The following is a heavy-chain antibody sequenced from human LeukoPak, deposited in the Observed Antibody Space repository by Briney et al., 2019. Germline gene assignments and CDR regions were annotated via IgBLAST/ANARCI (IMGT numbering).Heavy chain of an antibody. J-gene: IGHJ6*03. V-gene: IGHV4-4*07. CDR2: IYTSGST. Sequence: SERLSLTCTVSSGSISSYYWSWIRQPAGKGLEWIGRIYTSGSTNYNPSLKSRVTMPVDTSKNQFSLKLSSVTAADTAVYYCARAPAVTRDYYYMDVWGKGTTVTISS. CDR3: ARAPAVTRDYYYMDV. CDR1: SGSISSYY. D-gene: IGHD4-17*01.